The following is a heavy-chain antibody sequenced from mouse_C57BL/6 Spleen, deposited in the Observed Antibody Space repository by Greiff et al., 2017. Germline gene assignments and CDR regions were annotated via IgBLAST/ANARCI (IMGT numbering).Heavy chain of an antibody. Sequence: VQLQQPGAELVKPGASVKMSCKASGYTFTSYWITWVKQRPGQGLAWIGDIYPGSGSTNYNEKFKSKATLTVDTSSSSAYMQLSSLTSEDSAVYYCARLPGSTYAMDYWGQGTSVTVSS. V-gene: IGHV1-55*01. CDR2: IYPGSGST. J-gene: IGHJ4*01. D-gene: IGHD1-1*01. CDR1: GYTFTSYW. CDR3: ARLPGSTYAMDY.